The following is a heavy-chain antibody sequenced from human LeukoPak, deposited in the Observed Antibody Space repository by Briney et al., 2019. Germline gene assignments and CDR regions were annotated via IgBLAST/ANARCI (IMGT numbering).Heavy chain of an antibody. CDR3: ARAGPPGYGGNSPLPWYFDY. D-gene: IGHD4-23*01. CDR1: GYTFTSYG. V-gene: IGHV1-18*01. J-gene: IGHJ4*02. CDR2: ISAYNGNT. Sequence: GASVKVSCKASGYTFTSYGISWVRQAPGQGLEWMGWISAYNGNTNYAQKLQGRVTMTTDTSTSTAYMELRSLRSDDTAVYYCARAGPPGYGGNSPLPWYFDYWGQGTLVTVSS.